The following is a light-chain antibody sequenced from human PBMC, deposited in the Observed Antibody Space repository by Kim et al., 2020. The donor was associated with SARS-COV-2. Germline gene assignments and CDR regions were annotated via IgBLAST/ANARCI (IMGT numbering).Light chain of an antibody. Sequence: EIVLTQSPGTLSLSPGERVTLSCRASQSVSSYLAWYQQKPGQAPRLLIHGASSRATGIPDRFSGSGSGTDFTLTISRLEPEDFAVYYCQQYGSLPKTFGQGTKVDIK. V-gene: IGKV3-20*01. J-gene: IGKJ1*01. CDR2: GAS. CDR3: QQYGSLPKT. CDR1: QSVSSY.